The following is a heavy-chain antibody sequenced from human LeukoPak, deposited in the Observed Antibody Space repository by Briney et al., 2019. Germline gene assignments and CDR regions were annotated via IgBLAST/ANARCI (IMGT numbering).Heavy chain of an antibody. CDR3: ARDPNIVVIPAAITAFDI. D-gene: IGHD2-2*01. CDR1: GYSFTSYG. J-gene: IGHJ3*02. CDR2: ISTYNGNT. Sequence: GASVKVSCKASGYSFTSYGISWVRQAPGQGLEWMGWISTYNGNTKYAQKLQGRVTTTTDTSTTTAYMELRSLISDDTAVYYCARDPNIVVIPAAITAFDIWGQGTMVTVSS. V-gene: IGHV1-18*01.